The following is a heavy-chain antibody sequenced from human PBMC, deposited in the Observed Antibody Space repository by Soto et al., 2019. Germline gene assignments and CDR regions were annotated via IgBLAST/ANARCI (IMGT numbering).Heavy chain of an antibody. CDR1: GGSFSGYY. J-gene: IGHJ4*02. CDR3: ARGSNLPSLAPDY. Sequence: QVQLQQWGAGLLKPSETLSLTCAVYGGSFSGYYWRWIRQPPGKGLEWIGEINNCGSTNYNPSLKRPVTLSVDTAQNQFSLKLSSVNAADTGVYYCARGSNLPSLAPDYWGQGTLVPVSS. CDR2: INNCGST. V-gene: IGHV4-34*01. D-gene: IGHD3-3*02.